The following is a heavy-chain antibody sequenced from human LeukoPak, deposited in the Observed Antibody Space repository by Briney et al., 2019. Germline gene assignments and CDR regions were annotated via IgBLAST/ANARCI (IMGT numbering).Heavy chain of an antibody. CDR2: INHSGST. V-gene: IGHV4-34*01. CDR1: GFTFSSYA. CDR3: ARAVGFWSGYYRGWFDP. J-gene: IGHJ5*02. D-gene: IGHD3-3*01. Sequence: PGGSLRLSCAASGFTFSSYAMSWVRQPPGKGLEWIGEINHSGSTNYNPSLKSRVTISVDTSKNQFSLKLSSVTAADTAVYYCARAVGFWSGYYRGWFDPWGQGTLVTVSS.